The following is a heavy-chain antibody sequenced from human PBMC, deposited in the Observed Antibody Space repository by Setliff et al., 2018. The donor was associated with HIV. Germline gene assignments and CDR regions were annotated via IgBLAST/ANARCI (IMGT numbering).Heavy chain of an antibody. V-gene: IGHV1-69*13. CDR2: IIPMYGTT. J-gene: IGHJ2*01. CDR3: ASAPPDIVATSDYWYYDV. CDR1: RGTFNRYT. Sequence: SVKVSCKASRGTFNRYTISWVRQAPGQGLEWMGGIIPMYGTTKYAKKFQGGVTLTADESTSTAYMELSGLKSEDTALYYCASAPPDIVATSDYWYYDVWGRGTLVTVSS. D-gene: IGHD5-12*01.